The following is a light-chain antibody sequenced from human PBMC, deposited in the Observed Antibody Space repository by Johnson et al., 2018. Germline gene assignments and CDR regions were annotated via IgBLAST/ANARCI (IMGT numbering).Light chain of an antibody. CDR3: GTWDSSLSAGNV. J-gene: IGLJ1*01. CDR1: SSNIGNNY. V-gene: IGLV1-51*01. CDR2: DNN. Sequence: QSVLTQPPSVSAAPGQKVTISCSGSSSNIGNNYVSWYQQLQGTAPKLLIYDNNKRPSGIPDRFSGSKSGTSATLGITGLQTGDEAEYYCGTWDSSLSAGNVFGTGTKVTVL.